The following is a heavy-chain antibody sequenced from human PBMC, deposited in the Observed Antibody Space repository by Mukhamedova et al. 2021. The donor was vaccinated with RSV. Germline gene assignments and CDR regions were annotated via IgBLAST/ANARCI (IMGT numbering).Heavy chain of an antibody. V-gene: IGHV3-23*01. J-gene: IGHJ4*02. CDR3: AKIYDYAVFDY. Sequence: TISRDNSKNTLYLQMNSLRAEDTAVYYCAKIYDYAVFDYWGQGTLVTVSS. D-gene: IGHD3-16*01.